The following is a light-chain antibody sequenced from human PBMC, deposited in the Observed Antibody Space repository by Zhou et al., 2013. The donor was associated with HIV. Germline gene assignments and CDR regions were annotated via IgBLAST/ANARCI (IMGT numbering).Light chain of an antibody. CDR3: QQFNSYPT. CDR2: AAS. Sequence: DVQLTQSPPTLSASVGDNVTITCRATRSVSPWLAWYQQKPGGAPKLLIYAASTLQSGVPSRFSGSASGTDFTLTISSLQPDDFATYYCQQFNSYPTFGQGTRLEIK. CDR1: RSVSPW. V-gene: IGKV1-5*01. J-gene: IGKJ5*01.